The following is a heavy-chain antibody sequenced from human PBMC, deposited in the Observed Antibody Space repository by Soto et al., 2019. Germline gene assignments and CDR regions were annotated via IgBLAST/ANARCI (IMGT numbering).Heavy chain of an antibody. V-gene: IGHV1-69*13. CDR1: GGAFSSCA. CDR2: IIPIFGTA. CDR3: ARVSIAARPDSLYYYGMDV. J-gene: IGHJ6*02. Sequence: SVKVSWKASGGAFSSCASMWVRQAPGQGLEWMGGIIPIFGTANYAQKFQGRVTITADESTSTAYMELSSLRSEDTAVYYCARVSIAARPDSLYYYGMDVWGQGTTVNVS. D-gene: IGHD6-6*01.